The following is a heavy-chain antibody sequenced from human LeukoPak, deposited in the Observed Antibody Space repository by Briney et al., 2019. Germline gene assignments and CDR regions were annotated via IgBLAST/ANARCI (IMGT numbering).Heavy chain of an antibody. Sequence: PSETLSLTCTVSGGSISSSSYYWGWICQPPGKGLEWIGSIYYSGSTYYNPSLKSRVTISVDTSKTQFSLKLTSVTAADTAVYYCASSMGDLYYMDVWGKGTTVTVSS. CDR3: ASSMGDLYYMDV. V-gene: IGHV4-39*01. J-gene: IGHJ6*03. CDR2: IYYSGST. CDR1: GGSISSSSYY. D-gene: IGHD2-2*01.